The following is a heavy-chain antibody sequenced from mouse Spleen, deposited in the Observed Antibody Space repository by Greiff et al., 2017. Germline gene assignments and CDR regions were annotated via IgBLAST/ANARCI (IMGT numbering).Heavy chain of an antibody. Sequence: QVQLQQSGAELVRPGASVTLSCKASGYTFTDYEMHWVKQTPVHGLEWIGAIDPETGGTAYNQKFKGKAILTADKSSSTAYMELRSLTSEDSAVYYCTRRGQLRLRDYWGQGTLVTVSA. D-gene: IGHD3-2*02. CDR2: IDPETGGT. V-gene: IGHV1-15*01. CDR1: GYTFTDYE. CDR3: TRRGQLRLRDY. J-gene: IGHJ3*01.